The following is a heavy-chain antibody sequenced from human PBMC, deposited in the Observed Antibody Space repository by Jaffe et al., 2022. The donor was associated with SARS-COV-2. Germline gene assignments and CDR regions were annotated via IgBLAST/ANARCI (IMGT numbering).Heavy chain of an antibody. D-gene: IGHD3-16*01. CDR1: GGSFSGYY. V-gene: IGHV4-34*01. Sequence: QVQLQQWGAGLLKPSETLSLTCAVYGGSFSGYYWSWIRQPPGKGLEWIGEINHSGSTNYNPSLKSRVTISVDTSKNQFSLKLSSVTAADTAVYYCARSGIYGLIYYYYMDVWGKGTTVTVSS. CDR2: INHSGST. J-gene: IGHJ6*03. CDR3: ARSGIYGLIYYYYMDV.